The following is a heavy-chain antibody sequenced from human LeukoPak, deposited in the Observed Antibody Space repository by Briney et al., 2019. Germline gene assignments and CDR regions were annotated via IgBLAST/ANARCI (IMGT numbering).Heavy chain of an antibody. CDR1: GFTFSSYS. J-gene: IGHJ3*02. CDR3: ARDRERHEPRNAFDI. D-gene: IGHD3-10*01. CDR2: ISSSSSTI. Sequence: PGGSLRLSCAASGFTFSSYSMNWVRQAPGKGLEWVSYISSSSSTIYYADSVKGRFTISRDNAKNSLYLQMNSLRAEDTAVYYCARDRERHEPRNAFDIWGQGTMVTVSS. V-gene: IGHV3-48*01.